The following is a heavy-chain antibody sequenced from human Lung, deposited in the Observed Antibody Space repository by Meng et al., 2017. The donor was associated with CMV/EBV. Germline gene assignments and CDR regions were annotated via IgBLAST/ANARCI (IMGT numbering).Heavy chain of an antibody. CDR3: ARGGYSSSSGAFDI. CDR2: ITSSGSTI. Sequence: SXKISXAASGFTFSSYEMNWVRQAPGKGLEWVSYITSSGSTIYYADSVKGRFTISRDNSKNTLYLQMNSLRAEDTAVYYCARGGYSSSSGAFDIWGQGXMVTVSS. J-gene: IGHJ3*02. V-gene: IGHV3-48*03. CDR1: GFTFSSYE. D-gene: IGHD6-6*01.